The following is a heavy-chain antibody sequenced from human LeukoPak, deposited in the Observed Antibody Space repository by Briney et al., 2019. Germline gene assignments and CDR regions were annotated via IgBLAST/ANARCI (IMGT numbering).Heavy chain of an antibody. CDR2: IYSGESA. J-gene: IGHJ4*02. CDR1: GFSVSSNY. CDR3: ARDGGSGYCSSSNCYEGFDY. V-gene: IGHV3-66*01. D-gene: IGHD2-2*01. Sequence: GGSLRLSCAASGFSVSSNYMSWVRQAPGKGLEWVSTIYSGESAYYADSVKGRFTISRDNSKNALVLQMSSLTAADTAVYYCARDGGSGYCSSSNCYEGFDYWGQGTLVTVSS.